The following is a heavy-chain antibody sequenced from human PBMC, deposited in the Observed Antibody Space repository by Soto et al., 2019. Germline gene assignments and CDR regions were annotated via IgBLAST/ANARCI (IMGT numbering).Heavy chain of an antibody. CDR2: INPNNGVT. V-gene: IGHV1-2*02. D-gene: IGHD3-22*01. CDR3: ARSNRGYESNGYFFDN. Sequence: QVQLVQSGAEVKKPGASVKVSCKASGYTFTAYYIHLVRQAPGQGLEWMGWINPNNGVTKYSQKFQGRVTMTRDTSISTVYMEVTRLRSDDTAVYHCARSNRGYESNGYFFDNWGQGTLVTVSP. J-gene: IGHJ5*02. CDR1: GYTFTAYY.